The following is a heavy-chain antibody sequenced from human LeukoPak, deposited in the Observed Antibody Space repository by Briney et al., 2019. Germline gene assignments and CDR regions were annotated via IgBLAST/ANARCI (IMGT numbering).Heavy chain of an antibody. CDR1: GFTVNSNY. CDR2: IYSGGSP. CDR3: ARVAWFGTFGYGRYFDY. D-gene: IGHD3-10*01. V-gene: IGHV3-53*01. Sequence: PGESLRLSCGVSGFTVNSNYMTWVRQAPEKGLEWVSVIYSGGSPYYADSVKGRFTISRHNYENTVYLQMNSLRVEDTAVYYCARVAWFGTFGYGRYFDYWGQGTLVTVAS. J-gene: IGHJ4*02.